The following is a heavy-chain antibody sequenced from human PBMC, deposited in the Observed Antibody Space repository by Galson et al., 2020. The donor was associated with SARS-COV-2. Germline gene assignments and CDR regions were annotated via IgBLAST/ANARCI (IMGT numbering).Heavy chain of an antibody. CDR1: GFTFSSYA. CDR3: ARELGYCSGGSCYNWFDP. V-gene: IGHV3-64*01. Sequence: GESLKISCAASGFTFSSYAMHWVRQAPGKGLEYVSAISSNGGSTYYANSVKGRFTISRDNSKNTLYLQMGSLRAEDMAVYYCARELGYCSGGSCYNWFDPWGQGTLVTVSS. J-gene: IGHJ5*02. CDR2: ISSNGGST. D-gene: IGHD2-15*01.